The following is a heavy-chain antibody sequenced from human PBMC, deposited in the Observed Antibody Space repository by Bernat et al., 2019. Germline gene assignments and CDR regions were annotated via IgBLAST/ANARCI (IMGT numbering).Heavy chain of an antibody. Sequence: QVQLVESGGGVVQPGRSLRLSCAASGFTFSSYGMHWVRQAPGKGLEWVAVISYDGSNKYYAEYVKGRFTISRDNSKNTLYLQMNSLRAEDTAVYYCAKDLIAARSYYYGMDVWGQGTTVTVSS. CDR1: GFTFSSYG. CDR3: AKDLIAARSYYYGMDV. CDR2: ISYDGSNK. J-gene: IGHJ6*02. D-gene: IGHD6-6*01. V-gene: IGHV3-30*18.